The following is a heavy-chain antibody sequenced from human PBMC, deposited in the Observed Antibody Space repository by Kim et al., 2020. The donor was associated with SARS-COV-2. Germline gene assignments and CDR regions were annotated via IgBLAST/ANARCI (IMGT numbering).Heavy chain of an antibody. CDR3: ATGCGTGFCCYPVP. V-gene: IGHV3-30*03. CDR1: GFIFSSFG. CDR2: LSHDGSDS. J-gene: IGHJ5*02. D-gene: IGHD2-15*01. Sequence: GGSLRLSCAASGFIFSSFGMHWVRQAPGKGLEWVAFLSHDGSDSQYAHSVKGRFTMSRDNSENTVYLQMNNLRPEDTAVYYCATGCGTGFCCYPVPWGQGSPGSASS.